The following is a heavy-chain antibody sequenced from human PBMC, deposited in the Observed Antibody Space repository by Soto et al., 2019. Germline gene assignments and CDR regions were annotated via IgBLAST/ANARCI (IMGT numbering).Heavy chain of an antibody. D-gene: IGHD3-10*01. CDR2: IIPIFGTA. J-gene: IGHJ6*02. Sequence: SVKVSCKASGGTFSSYAISWVRQAPGRGLEWMGGIIPIFGTANYAQKFQGRVTITADESTSTSYMELSSLRSEDTAVYYCASGSGSYRVYYYYGMDVWGQGTTVTVSS. V-gene: IGHV1-69*13. CDR1: GGTFSSYA. CDR3: ASGSGSYRVYYYYGMDV.